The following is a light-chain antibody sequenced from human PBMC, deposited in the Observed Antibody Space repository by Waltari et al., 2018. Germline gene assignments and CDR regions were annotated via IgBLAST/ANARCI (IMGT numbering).Light chain of an antibody. V-gene: IGLV10-54*04. J-gene: IGLJ2*01. CDR1: SSNVGNQG. CDR3: SAWDSSLSAWV. Sequence: QAGLTQPPSVSKALRQTATLTCTGNSSNVGNQGAAWLQQHQGHPPKLLSYRNNSRPSWISERFSASRSGNTASLTITGLQPEDEADYYCSAWDSSLSAWVFGGGTRLTVL. CDR2: RNN.